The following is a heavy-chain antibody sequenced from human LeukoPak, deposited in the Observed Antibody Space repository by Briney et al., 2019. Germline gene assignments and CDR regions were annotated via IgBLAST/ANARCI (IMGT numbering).Heavy chain of an antibody. CDR3: ARKLTTTAAAFDI. Sequence: GESPKISWKDSGYNFTSYWIGWVRQMPGKGLEGMGIIYLGGSDTRYSPSFQGQVTISIDKSINTAYVQWSSLKAADTAMYYCARKLTTTAAAFDIGGQGTMVTVSS. V-gene: IGHV5-51*01. CDR2: IYLGGSDT. D-gene: IGHD1-1*01. J-gene: IGHJ3*02. CDR1: GYNFTSYW.